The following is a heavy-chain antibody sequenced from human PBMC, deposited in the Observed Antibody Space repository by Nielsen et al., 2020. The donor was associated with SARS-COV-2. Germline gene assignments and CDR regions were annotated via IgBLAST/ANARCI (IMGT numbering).Heavy chain of an antibody. CDR3: ARALPRALGYMDV. V-gene: IGHV4-59*01. J-gene: IGHJ6*03. CDR1: GGSLSSYY. Sequence: SATLSLTCTVSGGSLSSYYWSWIRQPPGKGLEWIGYIYYSGSTNYNPSLKSRVTISVDTSKNQFSLKLSSVTAADTAVYYCARALPRALGYMDVWGKGTTVTVSS. CDR2: IYYSGST.